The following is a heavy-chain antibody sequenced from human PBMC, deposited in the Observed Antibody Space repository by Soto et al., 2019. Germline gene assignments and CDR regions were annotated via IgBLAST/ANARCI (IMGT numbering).Heavy chain of an antibody. D-gene: IGHD5-12*01. CDR1: GYTFPSEF. Sequence: VKVSCKTSGYTFPSEFIHWVRQAPGQELEWMGVSNVSGGRTSHAQKFQGRVTMTGDASTRTVYMEMSSLKSEDTAVYYCTRAYNGYVSWCFDFWGQGTLVTVSS. J-gene: IGHJ4*02. CDR3: TRAYNGYVSWCFDF. CDR2: SNVSGGRT. V-gene: IGHV1-46*01.